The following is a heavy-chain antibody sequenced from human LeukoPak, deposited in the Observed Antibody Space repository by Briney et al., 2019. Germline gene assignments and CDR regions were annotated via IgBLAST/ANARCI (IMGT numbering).Heavy chain of an antibody. CDR2: VYPSDSEI. J-gene: IGHJ4*02. V-gene: IGHV5-51*01. CDR1: GYSFNNYW. Sequence: GESLKISCKASGYSFNNYWIGWVRQMPGKGLEWMGSVYPSDSEIRYSPSFEGQVTISADKSTSTAYLQWGNLKASDTAIYYCATYSTTWYPPHYWGQGALVTVSS. D-gene: IGHD6-13*01. CDR3: ATYSTTWYPPHY.